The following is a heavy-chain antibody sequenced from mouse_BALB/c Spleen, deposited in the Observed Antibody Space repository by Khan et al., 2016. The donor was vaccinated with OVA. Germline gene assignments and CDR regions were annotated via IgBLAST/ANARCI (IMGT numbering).Heavy chain of an antibody. V-gene: IGHV5-4*02. Sequence: EVELVESGGGLVKPGGSLKLSCAASGFTFSDYYMYWVRQTPGKRLEWVATISNGGSSTYYPDRVKGRFTISRDNSNNNLYLQMSSLKSEDTAIYYGARAGYGDFAYWGQGTLVTVSA. CDR1: GFTFSDYY. CDR3: ARAGYGDFAY. D-gene: IGHD2-13*01. J-gene: IGHJ3*01. CDR2: ISNGGSST.